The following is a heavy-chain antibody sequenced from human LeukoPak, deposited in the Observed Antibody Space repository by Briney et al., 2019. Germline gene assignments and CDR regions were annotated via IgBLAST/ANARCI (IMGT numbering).Heavy chain of an antibody. J-gene: IGHJ4*02. D-gene: IGHD3-22*01. V-gene: IGHV4-30-2*01. CDR1: GGSISSGGYS. CDR3: ARDGDSSGYYDY. Sequence: KSSETLSLTCAVSGGSISSGGYSWSWIRQPPGKGLEWIGYIYHSGSTYYNPSLKSRVTISIDRSKNQFSLKLNSVTAADTAVYYCARDGDSSGYYDYWGQGTLVTVSS. CDR2: IYHSGST.